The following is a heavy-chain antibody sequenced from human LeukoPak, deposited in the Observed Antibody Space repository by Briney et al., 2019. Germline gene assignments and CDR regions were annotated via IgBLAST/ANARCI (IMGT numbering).Heavy chain of an antibody. CDR2: IKRDGSEK. V-gene: IGHV3-7*01. D-gene: IGHD3-16*02. CDR3: ARDLDDYVWGSYRNGAFDI. CDR1: GFTFSSYW. J-gene: IGHJ3*02. Sequence: PGGSLRLSCAVSGFTFSSYWMTWVRQAPGKGLEWVANIKRDGSEKYYVDSVKGRFTISRDNAKNSLYLQMNSLGAEDTAVYYCARDLDDYVWGSYRNGAFDIWGQGTMVTVSS.